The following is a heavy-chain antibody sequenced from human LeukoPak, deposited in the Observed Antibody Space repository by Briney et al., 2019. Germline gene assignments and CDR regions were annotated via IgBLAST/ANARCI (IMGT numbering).Heavy chain of an antibody. D-gene: IGHD1-26*01. CDR1: GFTVSSNY. CDR2: IYSGGST. Sequence: RPGGSLRLSCAASGFTVSSNYMSWVRHAPGKGLEWVSVIYSGGSTYYADSVKGRFTISRDNSKNTLYLQMNSLRAEDTAVYYCASPSGSYYFDYWGQGTLVTVSS. V-gene: IGHV3-66*02. CDR3: ASPSGSYYFDY. J-gene: IGHJ4*02.